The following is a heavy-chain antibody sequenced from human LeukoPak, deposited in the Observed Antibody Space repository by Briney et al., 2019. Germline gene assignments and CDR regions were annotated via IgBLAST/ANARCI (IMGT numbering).Heavy chain of an antibody. CDR2: IIPIFGTA. Sequence: SVKVSCKASGGTFSSYAISWVRQAPGQGLEWMGGIIPIFGTANYAQKFQGRVTITTDESTSTAYMELSSLRSEDTAVYYCASSVVVPAAIDYYYYMDVWGKGTTVTVSS. V-gene: IGHV1-69*05. J-gene: IGHJ6*03. CDR1: GGTFSSYA. D-gene: IGHD2-2*01. CDR3: ASSVVVPAAIDYYYYMDV.